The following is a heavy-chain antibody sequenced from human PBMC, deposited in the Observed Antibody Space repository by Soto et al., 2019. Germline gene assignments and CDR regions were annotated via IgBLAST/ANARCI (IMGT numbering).Heavy chain of an antibody. V-gene: IGHV1-69*06. Sequence: ASVKVSCKASGGTFSSYAISWVRQAPGQGLEWMGGIIPIFGTANYAQKFQGRVTITADKSTSTAYMELSSLRSEDTAVYYCARDLGDYYYYGMDVWGQGTTVTVSS. J-gene: IGHJ6*02. CDR2: IIPIFGTA. CDR3: ARDLGDYYYYGMDV. CDR1: GGTFSSYA.